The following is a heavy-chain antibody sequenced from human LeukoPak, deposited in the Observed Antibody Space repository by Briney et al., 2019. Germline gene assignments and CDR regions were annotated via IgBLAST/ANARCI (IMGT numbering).Heavy chain of an antibody. J-gene: IGHJ1*01. CDR2: VSGSGGST. CDR1: GFTFSSYA. V-gene: IGHV3-23*01. CDR3: AKDLDIVATITGD. D-gene: IGHD5-12*01. Sequence: GGSLRLSCAASGFTFSSYAMSWVRQAPGKGLERVSGVSGSGGSTYYADSVKGRFTISRDNSKNTLYLQMNSLRAEDTAVYYCAKDLDIVATITGDWGQGTLVTVSS.